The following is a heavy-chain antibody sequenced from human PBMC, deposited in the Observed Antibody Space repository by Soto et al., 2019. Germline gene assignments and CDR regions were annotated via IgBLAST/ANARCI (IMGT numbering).Heavy chain of an antibody. CDR2: ISGYNGNT. D-gene: IGHD2-15*01. CDR3: AATWLKDIVVVVAATPGPFDY. Sequence: SVKVSCKASGYTFTRFGINWVRQAPGQGLEWMGWISGYNGNTNTAENFQGRVTITRDTSASTAYMELSSLRSEDTAVYYCAATWLKDIVVVVAATPGPFDYWGQGTLVTVSS. J-gene: IGHJ4*02. V-gene: IGHV1-18*01. CDR1: GYTFTRFG.